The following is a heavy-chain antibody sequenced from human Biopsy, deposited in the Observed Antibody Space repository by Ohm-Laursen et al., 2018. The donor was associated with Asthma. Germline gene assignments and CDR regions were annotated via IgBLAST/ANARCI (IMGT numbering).Heavy chain of an antibody. Sequence: SLRLSCAASGLTFSSYGMDWARQAPGKGLELVALMSYDGSIKDYADSVKGRFTISRDNSMNTLYLHMNSLRVEDTAVYYCARGLDYSGRSGFDYWGQGTLVTVSS. D-gene: IGHD3-10*01. CDR3: ARGLDYSGRSGFDY. V-gene: IGHV3-33*05. J-gene: IGHJ4*02. CDR1: GLTFSSYG. CDR2: MSYDGSIK.